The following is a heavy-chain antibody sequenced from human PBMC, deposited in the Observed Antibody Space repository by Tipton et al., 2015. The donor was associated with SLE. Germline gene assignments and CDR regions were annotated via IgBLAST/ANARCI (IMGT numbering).Heavy chain of an antibody. V-gene: IGHV3-23*01. D-gene: IGHD3-3*01. CDR2: VSGSGGST. CDR3: ATHDFWSGPEYFDL. Sequence: SLRLSCAASGFTFSSYAMSWVRQAPGKGLEWVSAVSGSGGSTYYADSVKGRFTISRDNSKNTLYLQMNSLRAEDTAVYHCATHDFWSGPEYFDLWGRGTLVTVSS. J-gene: IGHJ2*01. CDR1: GFTFSSYA.